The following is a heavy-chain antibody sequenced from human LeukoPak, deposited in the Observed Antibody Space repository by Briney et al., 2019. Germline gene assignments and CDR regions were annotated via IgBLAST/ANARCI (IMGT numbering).Heavy chain of an antibody. J-gene: IGHJ3*02. CDR1: GGTFSSYA. CDR3: ARLSLGPIVVVPASAFDI. CDR2: VIPFFGTA. Sequence: SVKVSCKASGGTFSSYAISWVRQAPGQGLEWMGGVIPFFGTANYAQKFQGRVTITADESTSKAYMVRTSLRSEDTAVYHCARLSLGPIVVVPASAFDIWGQGTMVTVSS. V-gene: IGHV1-69*01. D-gene: IGHD2-21*01.